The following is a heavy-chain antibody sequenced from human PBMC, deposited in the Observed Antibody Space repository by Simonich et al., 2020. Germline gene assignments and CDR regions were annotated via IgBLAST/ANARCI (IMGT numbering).Heavy chain of an antibody. CDR3: ARTYSGSYYYFDY. Sequence: QVQLVQSGAEVKKPGASVKVSCKASGYTFTSYDINWGRQATGQGLEGMGWMTTNSGNTGDAQKFQGRVTITRNTSISTAYMELSSLRSEDTAVYYCARTYSGSYYYFDYWGQGTLVTVSS. CDR2: MTTNSGNT. CDR1: GYTFTSYD. J-gene: IGHJ4*02. V-gene: IGHV1-8*03. D-gene: IGHD1-26*01.